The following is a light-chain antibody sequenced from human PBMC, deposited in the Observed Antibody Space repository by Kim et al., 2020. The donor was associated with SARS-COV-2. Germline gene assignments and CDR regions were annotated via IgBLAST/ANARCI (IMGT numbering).Light chain of an antibody. Sequence: GSPGERATLSCRASQSVSTNLAWYQQDPGQTPRLLIYGASTRATGIPPRFSATGSGTEFTLTISSLQSEDFAVYHCQQYYSWPWTFGQGTKVDTK. CDR3: QQYYSWPWT. CDR2: GAS. CDR1: QSVSTN. J-gene: IGKJ1*01. V-gene: IGKV3-15*01.